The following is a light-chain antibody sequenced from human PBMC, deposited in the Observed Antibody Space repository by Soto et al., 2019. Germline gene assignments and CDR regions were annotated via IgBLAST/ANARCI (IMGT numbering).Light chain of an antibody. CDR3: QQYDNLPLYT. Sequence: DIQMTQSPSSLSASVGDRVTITWQASQDISNCLNWYQQKPGKAPKLLIYDASNLETGVPSRFSGSGSGTDFTFTISSLQPEDIATAYCQQYDNLPLYTFGQGTKLEIK. CDR2: DAS. J-gene: IGKJ2*01. CDR1: QDISNC. V-gene: IGKV1-33*01.